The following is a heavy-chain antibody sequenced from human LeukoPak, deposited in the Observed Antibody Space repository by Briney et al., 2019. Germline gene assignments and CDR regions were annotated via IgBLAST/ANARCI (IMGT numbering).Heavy chain of an antibody. Sequence: GGSLRLSCAASGFTVSSTYMSWVRQALGKGLEWVSAIYRDGGTNYADSVRGRFTISRDNSKNTLYLQMSSLRAEDTAVYYCASLYSSSSDYWGQGTLVTVSS. CDR2: IYRDGGT. CDR3: ASLYSSSSDY. V-gene: IGHV3-66*01. J-gene: IGHJ4*02. D-gene: IGHD6-6*01. CDR1: GFTVSSTY.